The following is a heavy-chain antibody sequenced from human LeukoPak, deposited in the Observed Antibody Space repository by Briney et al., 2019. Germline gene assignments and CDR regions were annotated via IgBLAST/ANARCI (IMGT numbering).Heavy chain of an antibody. CDR3: ARTFSPHQYYDFWSGYYYYGMDV. Sequence: GGSLRLSCAASGFTFSSYWMSWVRQAPGKGLEWVANIKQDGSEKYYVDSVKGRFTISRDNAKSSLYLQMNSLRAEDTAVYYCARTFSPHQYYDFWSGYYYYGMDVWGQGTTVTVSS. D-gene: IGHD3-3*01. CDR1: GFTFSSYW. V-gene: IGHV3-7*01. CDR2: IKQDGSEK. J-gene: IGHJ6*02.